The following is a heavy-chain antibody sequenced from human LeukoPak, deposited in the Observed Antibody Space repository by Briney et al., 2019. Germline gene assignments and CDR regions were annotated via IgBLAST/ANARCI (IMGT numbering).Heavy chain of an antibody. CDR1: GGSISSYY. V-gene: IGHV4-59*12. CDR2: IYYSGST. J-gene: IGHJ5*02. D-gene: IGHD3-10*01. CDR3: ARENIDYYGSGSYYNWFDP. Sequence: PSETLSLTCTVSGGSISSYYWSWIRQPPGKGLEWIGYIYYSGSTNYNPSLKSRVTISVDTSKNQFSLKLSSVTAADTAVYYCARENIDYYGSGSYYNWFDPWGQGTLVTVSS.